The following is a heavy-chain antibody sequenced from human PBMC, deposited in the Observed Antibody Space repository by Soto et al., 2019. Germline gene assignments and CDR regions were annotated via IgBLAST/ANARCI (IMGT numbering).Heavy chain of an antibody. J-gene: IGHJ4*02. CDR3: ARGWSNRITMVRARYYFDY. V-gene: IGHV4-34*01. CDR2: INHSGST. CDR1: GGSFSGYY. D-gene: IGHD3-10*01. Sequence: QVQLQQWGAGLLKPSETLSLTCAVYGGSFSGYYWSWIRQPPGKGLEWIGEINHSGSTNYNPSLKSRVTISVDTSKNQFSLKLSSVTAADTAVYYCARGWSNRITMVRARYYFDYWGQGTLVTVSS.